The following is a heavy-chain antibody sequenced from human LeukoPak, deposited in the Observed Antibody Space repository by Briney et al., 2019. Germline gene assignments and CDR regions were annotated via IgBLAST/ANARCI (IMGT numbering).Heavy chain of an antibody. Sequence: SGTLSLTCTVSGGSISNYYWSWIRQPPGKGLEWIGYVHYSGSTDYNPSLKSRLTISMDTPKNHFSLRLTSVTAADTAVYFCARHSETCIGGNGFLDYFDYWGQGTLVTVSS. CDR3: ARHSETCIGGNGFLDYFDY. D-gene: IGHD4-23*01. CDR1: GGSISNYY. J-gene: IGHJ4*02. V-gene: IGHV4-59*08. CDR2: VHYSGST.